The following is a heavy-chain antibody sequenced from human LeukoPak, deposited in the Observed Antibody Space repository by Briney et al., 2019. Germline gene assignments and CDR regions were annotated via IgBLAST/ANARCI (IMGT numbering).Heavy chain of an antibody. CDR1: GGSISSSSYY. V-gene: IGHV4-39*01. J-gene: IGHJ6*02. Sequence: PSETLSLTCTVSGGSISSSSYYWGWIRQPPGKGLEWIGSIYYSGSTYYNPSLKSRVTISVDTSKNQFSLKLSSVTAADTAVYYCARLKGYSYGFMDVWGQGTTVTVSS. CDR2: IYYSGST. D-gene: IGHD5-18*01. CDR3: ARLKGYSYGFMDV.